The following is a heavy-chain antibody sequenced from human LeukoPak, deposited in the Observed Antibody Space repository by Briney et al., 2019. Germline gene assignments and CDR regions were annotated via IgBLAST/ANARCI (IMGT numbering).Heavy chain of an antibody. V-gene: IGHV3-21*01. Sequence: GSLRLSCAASGFTFSSHTMNWVRQAPGKGLEWVSSISSSSYIYYADSVKGRFTISRDNAKKSLYLEMNSLRAEDTAVYYCARDLILSDGFDIWGQGTMVTVSS. D-gene: IGHD2/OR15-2a*01. J-gene: IGHJ3*02. CDR3: ARDLILSDGFDI. CDR2: ISSSSYI. CDR1: GFTFSSHT.